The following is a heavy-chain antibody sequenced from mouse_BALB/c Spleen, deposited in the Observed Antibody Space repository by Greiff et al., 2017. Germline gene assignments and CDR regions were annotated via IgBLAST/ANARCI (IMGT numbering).Heavy chain of an antibody. Sequence: QVQLKESGPGLVAPSQSLSITCTVSGFSLTGYGVNWVRQPPGKGLEWLGMIWGDGSTDYNSALKSRLSISKDNSKSQVFLKMNSLQTDDTARYYCARDAPYYYGSSYDYAMDYWGQGTSGTVAS. D-gene: IGHD1-1*01. CDR1: GFSLTGYG. V-gene: IGHV2-6-7*01. CDR3: ARDAPYYYGSSYDYAMDY. J-gene: IGHJ4*01. CDR2: IWGDGST.